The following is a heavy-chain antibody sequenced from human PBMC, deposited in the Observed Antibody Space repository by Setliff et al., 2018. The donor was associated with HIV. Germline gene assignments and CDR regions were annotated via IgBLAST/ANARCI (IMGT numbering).Heavy chain of an antibody. V-gene: IGHV1-69*05. Sequence: SVKVSCKASGGTFTSYGISWVRQAPGQGLEWMGGIIPIFGTANYAQKFQGRVTITTDESTSTAYMELSGLRSEDTAVYYCARATEAGTIDYWGQGTRVTVSS. D-gene: IGHD1-1*01. J-gene: IGHJ4*02. CDR3: ARATEAGTIDY. CDR2: IIPIFGTA. CDR1: GGTFTSYG.